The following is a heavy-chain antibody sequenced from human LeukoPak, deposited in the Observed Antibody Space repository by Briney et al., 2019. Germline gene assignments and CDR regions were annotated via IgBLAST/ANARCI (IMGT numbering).Heavy chain of an antibody. V-gene: IGHV3-74*01. CDR3: ARDQGSFDY. CDR2: IHSDGIGT. J-gene: IGHJ4*02. Sequence: PGGSLRLSCAASGFTFSSYWMHWIRQAPGKGLVWVSRIHSDGIGTSYADSVRGRSTISRDNAKNTLYLQMNSLRVEDTAVYYCARDQGSFDYWGQGTLVTVSS. CDR1: GFTFSSYW.